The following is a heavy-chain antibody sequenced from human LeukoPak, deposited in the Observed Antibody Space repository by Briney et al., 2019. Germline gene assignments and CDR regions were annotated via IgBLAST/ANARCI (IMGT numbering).Heavy chain of an antibody. Sequence: SETLSLTCTVSGGSISSYYWSWIRQPPGKGLEWIGYIYYSGSTNYNPSLKSRVTISVDTSKNQFSLKLSSVTAADTAVYYCARAGHYCSSTSCYTGYYGMDVWGQGTTVTVSS. V-gene: IGHV4-59*12. CDR2: IYYSGST. J-gene: IGHJ6*02. CDR1: GGSISSYY. D-gene: IGHD2-2*02. CDR3: ARAGHYCSSTSCYTGYYGMDV.